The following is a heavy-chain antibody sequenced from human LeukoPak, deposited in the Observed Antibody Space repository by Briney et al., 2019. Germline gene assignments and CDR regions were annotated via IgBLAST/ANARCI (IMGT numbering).Heavy chain of an antibody. CDR3: ARGPTLKYFHH. CDR2: IYYSGTT. Sequence: KPSETLSLTCTVSGGSISSTTYYWGWIRQPPGKGLEWIGTIYYSGTTYYNPSLKSRVTISVDTSKNQFSLELSSMTAADTAVYYCARGPTLKYFHHRGQGTLVSVSS. V-gene: IGHV4-39*02. J-gene: IGHJ1*01. CDR1: GGSISSTTYY.